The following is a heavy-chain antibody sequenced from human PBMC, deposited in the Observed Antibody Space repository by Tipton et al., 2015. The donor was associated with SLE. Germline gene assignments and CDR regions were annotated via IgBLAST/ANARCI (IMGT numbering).Heavy chain of an antibody. Sequence: SLRLSCAASGFTFSSNYMSWVRQAPGKGLEWVSVFYSGGSRYYADSVKGRFTISRDTSKNTLYLQMNSLRPEDTGVYYCARDATGLDAFDIWGQGTMVTVSS. D-gene: IGHD3-9*01. CDR1: GFTFSSNY. CDR2: FYSGGSR. V-gene: IGHV3-53*05. CDR3: ARDATGLDAFDI. J-gene: IGHJ3*02.